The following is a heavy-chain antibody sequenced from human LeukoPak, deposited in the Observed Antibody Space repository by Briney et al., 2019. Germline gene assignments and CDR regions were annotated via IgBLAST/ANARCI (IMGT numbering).Heavy chain of an antibody. D-gene: IGHD5-18*01. V-gene: IGHV1-69*04. CDR3: ARDMDTAMVTHYYYGMDV. Sequence: SVKVSCKASEGTFSSYAISWVRQAPGQGLEWMGRIIPILGIANYAQKFQGRVTITADKSTSTAYMELSSLRSEDTAVYYCARDMDTAMVTHYYYGMDVWGQGTTVTVSS. CDR1: EGTFSSYA. J-gene: IGHJ6*02. CDR2: IIPILGIA.